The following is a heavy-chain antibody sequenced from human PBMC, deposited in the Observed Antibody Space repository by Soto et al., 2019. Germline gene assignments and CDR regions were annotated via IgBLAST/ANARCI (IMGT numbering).Heavy chain of an antibody. D-gene: IGHD1-26*01. CDR3: AREEPDSGSWSFDL. V-gene: IGHV1-18*01. CDR2: ISAYNGNT. J-gene: IGHJ2*01. Sequence: QVQLVQSEAEVKKPGASVKVSCKASGYTFSGYDISWVRQAPGQGLEWVGWISAYNGNTNYTQKLQGRVTMTTNSSTNTVYMELRNLRSDDPAVYYYAREEPDSGSWSFDLWGRGTLLTVAT. CDR1: GYTFSGYD.